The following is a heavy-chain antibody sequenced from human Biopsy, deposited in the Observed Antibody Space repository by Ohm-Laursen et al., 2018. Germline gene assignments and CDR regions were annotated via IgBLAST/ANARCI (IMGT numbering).Heavy chain of an antibody. CDR3: ARDSGILNYGNFKYYHYYGMDV. CDR1: GDSVTKYY. Sequence: GTLSLTCTVSGDSVTKYYWSWIRQPPGKGLEWIGHIYYSVMTNYNPSLQSRVSISVDTSRNQVSLTLSSVTAADTAVYCFARDSGILNYGNFKYYHYYGMDVWGQGTKVTVSS. V-gene: IGHV4-59*02. D-gene: IGHD4-11*01. J-gene: IGHJ6*02. CDR2: IYYSVMT.